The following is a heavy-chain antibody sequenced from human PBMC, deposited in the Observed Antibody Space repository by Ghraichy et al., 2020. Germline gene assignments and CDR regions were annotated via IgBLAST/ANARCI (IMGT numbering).Heavy chain of an antibody. CDR1: GGSFSGYY. D-gene: IGHD5-18*01. CDR3: ARGGLSLRYRGDPPMYYFDY. V-gene: IGHV4-34*01. Sequence: SETLSLTCAVYGGSFSGYYWSWIRQPPGKGLEWIGEINHSGSTNYNPSLKSRVTISVDTSKNQFSLKLSSVTAADTAVYYCARGGLSLRYRGDPPMYYFDYWGQGTLVTVSS. J-gene: IGHJ4*02. CDR2: INHSGST.